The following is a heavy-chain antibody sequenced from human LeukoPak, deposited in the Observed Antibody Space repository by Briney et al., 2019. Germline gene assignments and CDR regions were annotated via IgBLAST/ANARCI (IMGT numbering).Heavy chain of an antibody. CDR1: GYTFTGYY. D-gene: IGHD4-17*01. CDR3: ARDPDYAPHDAFDI. V-gene: IGHV1-2*02. Sequence: ASVKVSCKASGYTFTGYYMHWVRQAPGQGLEWMGWINPNSGGTNYAQKFQGRVTMTRDTSISTAYMELSRLRSDDTAVYYCARDPDYAPHDAFDIWGQGTMVTVSS. J-gene: IGHJ3*02. CDR2: INPNSGGT.